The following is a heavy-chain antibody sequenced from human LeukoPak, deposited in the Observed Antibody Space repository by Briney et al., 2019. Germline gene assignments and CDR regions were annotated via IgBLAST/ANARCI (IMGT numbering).Heavy chain of an antibody. D-gene: IGHD3-16*01. CDR3: ARLGEAVVDVRHAFDI. V-gene: IGHV1-46*01. J-gene: IGHJ3*02. CDR1: GYTFTSYY. CDR2: INPSGGST. Sequence: ASVKVSCKASGYTFTSYYMHWVRQAPGQGLEWMGIINPSGGSTSYAQKFQGRVTMTRDTSTSTAYMELSSLRSEDTAVYYCARLGEAVVDVRHAFDIWGQGTMVTVSS.